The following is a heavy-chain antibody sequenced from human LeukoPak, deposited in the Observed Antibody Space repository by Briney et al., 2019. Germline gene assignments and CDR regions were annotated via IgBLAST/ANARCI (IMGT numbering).Heavy chain of an antibody. J-gene: IGHJ5*02. D-gene: IGHD3-10*01. CDR1: GGSISSGGYY. CDR3: ARSMVRAPFGP. Sequence: SQTLSLTCTVSGGSISSGGYYWSWVRQPPGKGLEWIGYIYYSGNTYYNPSLKSRVTISVDTSKNQFSLKLSSVTAADTAVYYCARSMVRAPFGPWGQGTLVTVSS. CDR2: IYYSGNT. V-gene: IGHV4-30-4*01.